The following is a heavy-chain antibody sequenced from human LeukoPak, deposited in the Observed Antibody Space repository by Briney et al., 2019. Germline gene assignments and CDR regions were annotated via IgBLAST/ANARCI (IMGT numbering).Heavy chain of an antibody. D-gene: IGHD6-6*01. CDR1: GGSISSSSYY. Sequence: SETLSLTCTVSGGSISSSSYYWGWIRQPPGKGLEWIGSIYYSGSTYYNPSLKSRVTISVDTSKNQFSLKLSSVTAADTAVYYCASDLYSSSFEFDPWGQGTLVTVSS. J-gene: IGHJ5*02. CDR3: ASDLYSSSFEFDP. CDR2: IYYSGST. V-gene: IGHV4-39*07.